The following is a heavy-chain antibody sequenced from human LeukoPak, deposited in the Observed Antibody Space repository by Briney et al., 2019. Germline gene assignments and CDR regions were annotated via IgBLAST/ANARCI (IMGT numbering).Heavy chain of an antibody. CDR2: IYPDDSDT. Sequence: GESLKISCQGSGYIFTTYWIAWVRQMPGKGLEWMGIIYPDDSDTRYSPSFEGQVTISADKSISTAYLQWSSLKASDTAMYYCARVFDILTGYYIRAFDYWGQGTLVTVSS. CDR3: ARVFDILTGYYIRAFDY. V-gene: IGHV5-51*01. J-gene: IGHJ4*02. CDR1: GYIFTTYW. D-gene: IGHD3-9*01.